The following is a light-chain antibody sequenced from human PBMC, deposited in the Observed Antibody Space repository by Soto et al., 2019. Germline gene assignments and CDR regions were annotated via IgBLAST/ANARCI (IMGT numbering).Light chain of an antibody. V-gene: IGLV2-14*03. CDR2: DVS. Sequence: QSALTQPASVSGSPGQSITIACTGTSSDVGGYNHVSWYQLHPGKAPRLVIYDVSIRPPAVSDRFSGSTSGNTASLTISGLQAEDEADDYCSSYTATRTVVFGGGTKLTVL. J-gene: IGLJ3*02. CDR3: SSYTATRTVV. CDR1: SSDVGGYNH.